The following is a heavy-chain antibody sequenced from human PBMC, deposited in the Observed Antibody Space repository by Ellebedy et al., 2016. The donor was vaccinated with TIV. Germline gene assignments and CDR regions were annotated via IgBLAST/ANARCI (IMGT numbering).Heavy chain of an antibody. CDR3: AKDRTSSDGHWVFDS. D-gene: IGHD7-27*01. Sequence: PGGSLRLSCAASGFTFSPYAMAWATQVPGKGLEWASGIVGIGAEKYADSVKGCFTISRDNSKRTVDLQMRSVRAEDTAVYFCAKDRTSSDGHWVFDSWGQGTMVSVSS. CDR2: IVGIGA. V-gene: IGHV3-23*01. J-gene: IGHJ4*02. CDR1: GFTFSPYA.